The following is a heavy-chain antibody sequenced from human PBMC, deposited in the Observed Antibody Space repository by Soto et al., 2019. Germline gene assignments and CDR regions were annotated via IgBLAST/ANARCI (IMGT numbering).Heavy chain of an antibody. CDR1: GGSFSGYY. J-gene: IGHJ6*02. D-gene: IGHD2-2*03. Sequence: SETLSLTCAVYGGSFSGYYWSWIRQPPGKGLEWIGEINHSGSTNYNPSLLSRVTISADTSMNEFSLRLSSVTAADTAVYYCARLNGYCVSTGCHGYYGMDVWGQGTTVTVSS. CDR2: INHSGST. CDR3: ARLNGYCVSTGCHGYYGMDV. V-gene: IGHV4-34*01.